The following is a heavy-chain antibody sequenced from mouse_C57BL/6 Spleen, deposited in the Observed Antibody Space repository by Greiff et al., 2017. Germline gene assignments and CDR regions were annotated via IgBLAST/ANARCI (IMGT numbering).Heavy chain of an antibody. D-gene: IGHD1-1*01. J-gene: IGHJ2*01. V-gene: IGHV1-82*01. Sequence: VQLQQSGPELVKPGASVKISCKASGYAFTSSWMNWVKQRPGKGLEWIGRIYPGDGDTNYNGKFKGKATLAADKSSSTAYMQLSSLTSEDSAVYFCARSGSTVVADDWGKGTTLTVSS. CDR3: ARSGSTVVADD. CDR2: IYPGDGDT. CDR1: GYAFTSSW.